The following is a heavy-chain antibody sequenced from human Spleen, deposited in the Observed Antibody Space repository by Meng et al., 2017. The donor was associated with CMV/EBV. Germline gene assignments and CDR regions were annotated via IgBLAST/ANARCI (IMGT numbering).Heavy chain of an antibody. J-gene: IGHJ6*02. CDR1: GFTFSSYW. Sequence: GGSLRLSCAASGFTFSSYWMSWVRQAPGKGLEWVANIKQDGSEKYYVDSVKGRFTISRVNAKNSLFLHMSSLRVEDTAVYYCARSDLQKASIDPPHGWVEGVDFYFYGLDVWGQGTTVTVSS. CDR3: ARSDLQKASIDPPHGWVEGVDFYFYGLDV. V-gene: IGHV3-7*01. CDR2: IKQDGSEK. D-gene: IGHD1-26*01.